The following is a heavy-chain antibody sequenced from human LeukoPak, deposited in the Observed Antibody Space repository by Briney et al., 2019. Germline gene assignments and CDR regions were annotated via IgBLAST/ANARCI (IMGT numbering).Heavy chain of an antibody. D-gene: IGHD3-3*01. Sequence: GGSLRLSCAASGFTFSSYAMSWVRQAPGKGLEWVSAISGSGGSTYYADSVKGRFTISRDNSKNTLYLQMNSLRAEDTAVYYCVTYYDFWSGYYPPRFDPWGQGALVTVSS. V-gene: IGHV3-23*01. CDR2: ISGSGGST. J-gene: IGHJ5*02. CDR1: GFTFSSYA. CDR3: VTYYDFWSGYYPPRFDP.